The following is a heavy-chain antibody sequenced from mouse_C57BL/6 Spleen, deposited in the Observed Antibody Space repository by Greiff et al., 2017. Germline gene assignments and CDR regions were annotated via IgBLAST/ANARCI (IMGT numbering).Heavy chain of an antibody. D-gene: IGHD2-1*01. V-gene: IGHV1-82*01. CDR3: AVDGNQYYFDY. J-gene: IGHJ2*01. Sequence: VKLMESGPELVKPGASVKISCKASGYAFSSSWMNWVKQRPGKGLEWIGRIYPGDGDTNYNGKFKGKATLTADKSSSTAYMQLSSLTSEDSAVYFCAVDGNQYYFDYWGQGTTLTVSS. CDR1: GYAFSSSW. CDR2: IYPGDGDT.